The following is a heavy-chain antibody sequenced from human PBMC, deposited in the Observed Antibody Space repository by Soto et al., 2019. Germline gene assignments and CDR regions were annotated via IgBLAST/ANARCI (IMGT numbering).Heavy chain of an antibody. CDR3: GGGEGSAWSTRFNY. J-gene: IGHJ4*02. D-gene: IGHD6-19*01. Sequence: GGSLRLSCTDSKFTFSNYGMHWVRQAPGKGLEWVAVTSVDGTEKYYVDSVRGRFTISRDNSKSTLYLQMNSLRAEDTAGYYCGGGEGSAWSTRFNYWGQGTLVTVSS. CDR1: KFTFSNYG. V-gene: IGHV3-30*03. CDR2: TSVDGTEK.